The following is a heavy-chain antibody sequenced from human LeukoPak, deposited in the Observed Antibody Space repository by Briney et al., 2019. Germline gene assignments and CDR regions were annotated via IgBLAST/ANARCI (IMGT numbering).Heavy chain of an antibody. D-gene: IGHD3-10*01. V-gene: IGHV1-46*01. CDR3: ARDSRITMVRGPYNWFDP. Sequence: ASVKVSCKASGYTFTSYYMHWVRQAPGHGLEWMGIINPSGGSTSYAQKFQGRVTMTRDMSTSTVYMELSSLRSEDTAVYYCARDSRITMVRGPYNWFDPWGQGTLVTVSS. CDR1: GYTFTSYY. CDR2: INPSGGST. J-gene: IGHJ5*02.